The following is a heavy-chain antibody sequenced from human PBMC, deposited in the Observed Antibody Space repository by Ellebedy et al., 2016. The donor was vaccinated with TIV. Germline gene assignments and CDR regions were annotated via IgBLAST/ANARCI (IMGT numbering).Heavy chain of an antibody. V-gene: IGHV5-51*01. D-gene: IGHD3-16*01. Sequence: GESLKISCQGSGYNFANYWIGWVRQVPGKGLEWMGIVFPGDSNTYYGPSFQGPVTISADKSISTACLQWSSLKASDTAMYYGVRLLGAGGYFDFWGRGTLVTVSS. CDR3: VRLLGAGGYFDF. CDR1: GYNFANYW. CDR2: VFPGDSNT. J-gene: IGHJ2*01.